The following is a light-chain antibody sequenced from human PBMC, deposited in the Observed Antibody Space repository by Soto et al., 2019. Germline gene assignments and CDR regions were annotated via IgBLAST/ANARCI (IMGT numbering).Light chain of an antibody. CDR1: TSNIGSNS. CDR2: GNN. V-gene: IGLV1-40*01. J-gene: IGLJ2*01. CDR3: QSYDSSVSLV. Sequence: QSVLTQPPSASGTPGQRVTISCSGSTSNIGSNSVNWYQQLPGTAPKLLISGNNNRPSGVPDRFSGSKSGTSASLAITGLQAEDEADYYCQSYDSSVSLVFGGGTKVTVL.